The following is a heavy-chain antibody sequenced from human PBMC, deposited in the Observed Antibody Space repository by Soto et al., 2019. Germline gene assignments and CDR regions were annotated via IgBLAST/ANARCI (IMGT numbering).Heavy chain of an antibody. D-gene: IGHD2-2*01. V-gene: IGHV3-23*01. Sequence: GGSLRLSCAASGFTFSSYAMSWVRQAPGKGLEWVSAISGSGGTTYYADSVKGRFTISRDNSKNRLYLQMNSLRAEDTAIYHCAKLVSLIPAALFDYRGQGPLGTLSS. CDR1: GFTFSSYA. J-gene: IGHJ4*02. CDR3: AKLVSLIPAALFDY. CDR2: ISGSGGTT.